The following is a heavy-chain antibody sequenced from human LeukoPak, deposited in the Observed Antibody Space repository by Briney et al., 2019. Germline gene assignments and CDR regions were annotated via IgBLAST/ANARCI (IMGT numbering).Heavy chain of an antibody. J-gene: IGHJ5*02. D-gene: IGHD2-2*01. CDR1: GGTFSSYA. V-gene: IGHV1-69*05. Sequence: SVKVSYKASGGTFSSYAISWVRQAPGQGLEWMGGIIPIFGTANYAQKFQGRVTITTDESTSTAYMELSSLRSEDTAVYYCARGPRYCSSTSCPTPFDPWGQGTLVTVSS. CDR2: IIPIFGTA. CDR3: ARGPRYCSSTSCPTPFDP.